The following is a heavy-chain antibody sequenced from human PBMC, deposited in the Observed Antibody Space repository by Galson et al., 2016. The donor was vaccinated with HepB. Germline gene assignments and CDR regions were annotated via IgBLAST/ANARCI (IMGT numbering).Heavy chain of an antibody. CDR3: AKGDGSGNLRFSSVAFDF. J-gene: IGHJ3*01. Sequence: SLRLSCAASGFSFDAYAMHWVRQAPGKGLEWVSGISRYSYIIGYADSVKGRFTISRDNAKNSLYLQMNSLRAEDTALYYCAKGDGSGNLRFSSVAFDFWGQGTMVTVSS. D-gene: IGHD3-22*01. V-gene: IGHV3-9*01. CDR1: GFSFDAYA. CDR2: ISRYSYII.